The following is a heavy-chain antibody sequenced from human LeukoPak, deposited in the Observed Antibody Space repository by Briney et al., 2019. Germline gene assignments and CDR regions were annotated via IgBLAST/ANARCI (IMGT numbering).Heavy chain of an antibody. V-gene: IGHV3-23*01. CDR2: ISGSGGST. Sequence: GGSLRLSCAASGFTFSSYAMSWVRQAPGKGLEWVSAISGSGGSTYYADSVKGRFTISRDTSKNTLYLQMNSLRAEDTAVYYCAKDPIAAGQYYYYGMDVWGQGTTVTVSS. D-gene: IGHD6-25*01. CDR1: GFTFSSYA. J-gene: IGHJ6*02. CDR3: AKDPIAAGQYYYYGMDV.